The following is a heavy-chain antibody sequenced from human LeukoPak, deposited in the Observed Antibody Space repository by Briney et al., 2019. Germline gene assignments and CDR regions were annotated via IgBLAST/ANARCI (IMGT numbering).Heavy chain of an antibody. D-gene: IGHD2-15*01. CDR1: GFTFSSYG. J-gene: IGHJ4*02. V-gene: IGHV3-33*01. Sequence: GGSLRLSCAASGFTFSSYGMHWVRQAPGKGLERVAVIWYDGSNKYYADSVKGRLTISRDNSKNTLYLQMNGLRAEDTAVYYCARDGGIGGTCYSDYWGQGTLVTVSS. CDR2: IWYDGSNK. CDR3: ARDGGIGGTCYSDY.